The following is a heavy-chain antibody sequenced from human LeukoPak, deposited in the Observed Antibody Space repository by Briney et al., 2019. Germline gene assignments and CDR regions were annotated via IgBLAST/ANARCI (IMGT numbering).Heavy chain of an antibody. J-gene: IGHJ4*02. CDR2: IFYSGIT. CDR1: GASISSDY. V-gene: IGHV4-59*08. D-gene: IGHD2-15*01. Sequence: SETLSLTCTVSGASISSDYWSWIRQPPGKGLEWIGYIFYSGITNYSPSLKSRVTISVDTSKNQFSLKLSSVTAADAAVYYCAGDLAGPVGYWGQGTLVTVSS. CDR3: AGDLAGPVGY.